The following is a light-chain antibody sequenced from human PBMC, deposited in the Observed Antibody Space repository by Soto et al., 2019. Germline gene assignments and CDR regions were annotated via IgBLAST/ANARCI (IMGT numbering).Light chain of an antibody. CDR3: QQRSGWPT. CDR1: QTVSTF. J-gene: IGKJ1*01. CDR2: DAS. V-gene: IGKV3-11*01. Sequence: EIVLTQSPDTLSLSPGERATLSCRASQTVSTFLAWYQQKPGQAPRLIVYDASKRAPGIPARFIGSGSGTDFTLTVSSLEPEDFALYYCQQRSGWPTFGQGTKVES.